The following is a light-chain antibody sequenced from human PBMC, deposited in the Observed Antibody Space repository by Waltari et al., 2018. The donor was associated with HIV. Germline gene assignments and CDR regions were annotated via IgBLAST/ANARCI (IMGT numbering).Light chain of an antibody. CDR3: QQYYSYPLT. J-gene: IGKJ4*01. Sequence: AIRMTQSPSSFSASTGARVTITCRASQGISSYVAWYQQKPGKAPKLLIYAASTLQSGVPSRFSGSGSGTDFTLTISCLQSEDFATYYCQQYYSYPLTFGGWTKVEIK. CDR1: QGISSY. CDR2: AAS. V-gene: IGKV1-8*01.